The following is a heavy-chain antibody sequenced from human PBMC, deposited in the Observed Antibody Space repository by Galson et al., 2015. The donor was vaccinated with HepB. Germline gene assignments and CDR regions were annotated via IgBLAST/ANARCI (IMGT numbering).Heavy chain of an antibody. CDR1: GFTFSSYA. J-gene: IGHJ4*02. V-gene: IGHV3-21*01. CDR3: ARTIAMAGIYYFDY. D-gene: IGHD6-19*01. Sequence: SLRLSCAASGFTFSSYAMNWVRQAPGKGLEWVSSTSSRSSYIYYADSVKGRFTISRDNAKNSLYLQMNSLRAEDTAVYYCARTIAMAGIYYFDYWGQGTLVTVSS. CDR2: TSSRSSYI.